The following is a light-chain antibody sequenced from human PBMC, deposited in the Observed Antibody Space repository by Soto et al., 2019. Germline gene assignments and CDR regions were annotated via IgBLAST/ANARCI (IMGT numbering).Light chain of an antibody. CDR3: VSYTTSASYV. J-gene: IGLJ1*01. CDR2: DIN. V-gene: IGLV2-14*01. Sequence: QSVLTQPASVSGSPGQSITISCTGTGSDVGNYIFVSWYRQHPGKAPKLMIYDINNRPSGVSNRFSGSKSGNTASLTISGLQAEDEADYYCVSYTTSASYVFGTGTKVSV. CDR1: GSDVGNYIF.